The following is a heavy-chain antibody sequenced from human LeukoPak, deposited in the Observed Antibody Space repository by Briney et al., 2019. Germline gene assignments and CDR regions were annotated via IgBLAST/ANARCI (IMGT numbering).Heavy chain of an antibody. J-gene: IGHJ4*02. CDR2: IYSGGST. CDR1: GLTVSSNY. Sequence: GGSLRLPCAASGLTVSSNYLTWVRQAPGQGLEWVSLIYSGGSTYYADSVKGRFTISRDNSKNTLYLQMNSLRAADAAVYYCARVEGTTAFDYWGQGTLVIVSS. V-gene: IGHV3-53*01. CDR3: ARVEGTTAFDY. D-gene: IGHD1-7*01.